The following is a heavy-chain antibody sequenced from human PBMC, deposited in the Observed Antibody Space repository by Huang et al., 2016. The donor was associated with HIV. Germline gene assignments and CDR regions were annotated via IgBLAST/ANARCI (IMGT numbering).Heavy chain of an antibody. CDR2: VNQDGSDS. J-gene: IGHJ4*02. CDR3: ARDGPEYSNYLDF. V-gene: IGHV3-7*01. CDR1: GFTFDGFW. D-gene: IGHD4-4*01. Sequence: QLMEAGGGLVRPGGSLRLCCGVSGFTFDGFWMCWVRQGPGKGREGVANVNQDGSDSYYVESVRGRFTISRDNSKNSLYLQMNGLTDEDTAVYYCARDGPEYSNYLDFWGPGTLVTV.